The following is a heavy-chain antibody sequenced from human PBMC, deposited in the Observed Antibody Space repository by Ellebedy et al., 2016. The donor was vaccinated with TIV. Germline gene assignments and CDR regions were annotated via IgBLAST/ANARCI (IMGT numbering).Heavy chain of an antibody. J-gene: IGHJ5*02. D-gene: IGHD3-10*01. V-gene: IGHV4-34*01. CDR3: ARVSFVRGIAA. CDR2: IGHRDNG. CDR1: TVSITGYY. Sequence: SETLSLTXEVDTVSITGYYWAWVRQPPGKGLEWIGKIGHRDNGIYNSSLEGRATISFDTSKKNFSLIMTSVTAADTAMYYCARVSFVRGIAAWGQGTLISVSS.